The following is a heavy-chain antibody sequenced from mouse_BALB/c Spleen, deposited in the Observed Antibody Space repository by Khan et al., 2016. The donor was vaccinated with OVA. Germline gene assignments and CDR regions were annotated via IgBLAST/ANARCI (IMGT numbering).Heavy chain of an antibody. CDR3: VRGRAY. J-gene: IGHJ3*01. Sequence: EVQLQESGPGLVKPSQSLSLTCTVTGYSITSDYAWNWIRQFPGNKLEWMGYISYSGRTTYTPSLKSRISITRDTSKNQFFLQVNSVTTEDTATYYCVRGRAYWGQGTLVTVSA. D-gene: IGHD3-3*01. CDR2: ISYSGRT. V-gene: IGHV3-2*02. CDR1: GYSITSDYA.